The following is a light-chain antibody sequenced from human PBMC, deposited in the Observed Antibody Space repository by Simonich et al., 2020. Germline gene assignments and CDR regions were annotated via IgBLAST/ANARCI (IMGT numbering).Light chain of an antibody. CDR1: SSNIGNNY. CDR2: ANN. J-gene: IGLJ2*01. CDR3: GTWDSSLSAGV. Sequence: QSVLTQPPSVSAAPGQKVTISCSGSSSNIGNNYVSWYQQLPGTAPKLLIDANNKRPSRIPGRFSGSKSGTSATLGITGLQTGDEADYYCGTWDSSLSAGVFGGGTKLTVL. V-gene: IGLV1-51*01.